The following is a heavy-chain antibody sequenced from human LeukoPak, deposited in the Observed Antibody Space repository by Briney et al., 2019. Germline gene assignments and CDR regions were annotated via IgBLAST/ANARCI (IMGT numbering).Heavy chain of an antibody. Sequence: SETLSLTCIVSGGPISTHYWSWSRQPPGKGLEWIGYNDYSGSTNYNPSLESRVTISVDTSKNQFSLKLNSVTAADTAVYYCARGATFRGTYYMDVWGKGTTVTVSS. D-gene: IGHD3-10*01. CDR3: ARGATFRGTYYMDV. CDR1: GGPISTHY. V-gene: IGHV4-59*11. CDR2: NDYSGST. J-gene: IGHJ6*03.